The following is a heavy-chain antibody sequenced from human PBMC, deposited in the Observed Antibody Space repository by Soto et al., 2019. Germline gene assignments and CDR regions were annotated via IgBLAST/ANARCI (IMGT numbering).Heavy chain of an antibody. Sequence: PSETLSLTCGVSGDTISTGGYYWSWIRQPPGKGLEWIGYIYYSGSTNYNPSLKSRVTISVDTSKNQFSLKLSSVTAADTAVYYCARSDGRYWGQGTLVTVSS. V-gene: IGHV4-61*08. CDR1: GDTISTGGYY. J-gene: IGHJ4*02. CDR2: IYYSGST. CDR3: ARSDGRY.